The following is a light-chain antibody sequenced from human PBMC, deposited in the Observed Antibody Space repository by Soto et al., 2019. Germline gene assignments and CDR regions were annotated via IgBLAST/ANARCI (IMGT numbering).Light chain of an antibody. Sequence: QSVLTQPPSVSGAPGQRVTISCTGSSSNIGAGHDVHWYQQLPGTAPKLLIYGNGNRPSGVPDRSSGSKSGTSASLAITGLQAEDEADYYCQSYDSGLSGSEVFGTGTKLTVL. CDR2: GNG. J-gene: IGLJ1*01. CDR1: SSNIGAGHD. CDR3: QSYDSGLSGSEV. V-gene: IGLV1-40*01.